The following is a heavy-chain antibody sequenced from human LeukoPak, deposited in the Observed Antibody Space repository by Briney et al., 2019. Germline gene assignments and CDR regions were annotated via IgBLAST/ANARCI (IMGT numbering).Heavy chain of an antibody. CDR1: GGSFSGYY. V-gene: IGHV4-34*01. J-gene: IGHJ6*02. CDR2: INHSGST. D-gene: IGHD3-22*01. Sequence: SETLSLTCAVYGGSFSGYYWSWIRQPPGKGLEWIGEINHSGSTNYNPSLKSRVTIPVDTSKNQFSLKLSSVTAADTAVYYCANLHYYDSSGYPSYYYGMDVWGQGTTVTVSS. CDR3: ANLHYYDSSGYPSYYYGMDV.